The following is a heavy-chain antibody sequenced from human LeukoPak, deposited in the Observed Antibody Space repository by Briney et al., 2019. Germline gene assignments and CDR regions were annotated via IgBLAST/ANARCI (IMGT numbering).Heavy chain of an antibody. Sequence: PSETLSLTCAVYGGSFSGYYWSWIRQPPGKGLEWIGEINHSGSTNYNPSLKSRVTISVDMSKNQFSLKLSSVTAADTSVYYCARQYSSSSGPDYWGQGTLVTVSS. D-gene: IGHD6-6*01. CDR1: GGSFSGYY. CDR3: ARQYSSSSGPDY. V-gene: IGHV4-34*01. J-gene: IGHJ4*02. CDR2: INHSGST.